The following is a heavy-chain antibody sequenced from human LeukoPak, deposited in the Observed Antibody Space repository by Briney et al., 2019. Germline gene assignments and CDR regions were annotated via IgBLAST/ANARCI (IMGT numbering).Heavy chain of an antibody. D-gene: IGHD2-15*01. CDR3: ARGPYKLRGSGGSCFDY. CDR2: INHSGST. J-gene: IGHJ4*02. CDR1: GGSFSGYY. V-gene: IGHV4-34*01. Sequence: SETLSLTCAVYGGSFSGYYWSWIRQPPGKGLEWIGEINHSGSTNYNPSLKSRVTISVDTSKNQFSLKLSSVTAADTAAYYCARGPYKLRGSGGSCFDYWGRGTLVTVSS.